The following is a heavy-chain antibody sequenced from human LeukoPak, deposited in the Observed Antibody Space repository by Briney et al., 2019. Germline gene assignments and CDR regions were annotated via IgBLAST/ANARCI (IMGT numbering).Heavy chain of an antibody. CDR1: GFTFSSYG. D-gene: IGHD6-13*01. Sequence: GGSLRLSCAASGFTFSSYGMHWVRQAPGKGLEWVAVIWYDGSNKYYADSVKGRFTISRDNSKNTLYLQMNSLRAEDTAVYYCASNIAAAGTGDYFDYWGQGTLVTVSS. CDR2: IWYDGSNK. CDR3: ASNIAAAGTGDYFDY. J-gene: IGHJ4*02. V-gene: IGHV3-33*01.